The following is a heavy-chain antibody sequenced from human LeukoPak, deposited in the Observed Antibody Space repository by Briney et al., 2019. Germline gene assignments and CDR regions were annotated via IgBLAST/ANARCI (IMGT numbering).Heavy chain of an antibody. V-gene: IGHV4-4*07. J-gene: IGHJ4*02. CDR1: GGSISSYY. CDR3: ARTSIVLMVYAVDY. CDR2: IYTSGST. Sequence: SETLSLTCTVSGGSISSYYWSWIRQPAGKGLEWIGRIYTSGSTNYNPSLKSRVTMSVDTSKNQFSLKLSSVTAADTAVYYCARTSIVLMVYAVDYWGQGTLVTVSS. D-gene: IGHD2-8*01.